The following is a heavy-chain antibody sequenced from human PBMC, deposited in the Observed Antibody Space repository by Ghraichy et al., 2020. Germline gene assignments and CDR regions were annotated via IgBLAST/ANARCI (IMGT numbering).Heavy chain of an antibody. CDR2: ISAYNGNT. J-gene: IGHJ4*02. CDR3: AREDEGLVGATADY. V-gene: IGHV1-18*01. Sequence: LVKVSCKASGYTFTSYGISWVRQAPGQGLEWMGWISAYNGNTNYAQKLQGRVTMTTDTSTSTAYMELRSLRSDDTAVYYCAREDEGLVGATADYWGQGTLVTVSS. CDR1: GYTFTSYG. D-gene: IGHD1-26*01.